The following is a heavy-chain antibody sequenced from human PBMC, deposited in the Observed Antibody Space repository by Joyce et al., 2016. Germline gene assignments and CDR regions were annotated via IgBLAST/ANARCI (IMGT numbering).Heavy chain of an antibody. Sequence: QVQLQESGPGLVKPSETLSLTCTVSGDSITRNGFFWAWVRQPPGKGLQWIGTIDYNGGTMYSPSLKSRVTILRDTSTNQVSLKLSSLTAADTAVYYCARHVNHVFDYWGQGTLLTVSS. CDR3: ARHVNHVFDY. V-gene: IGHV4-39*01. CDR1: GDSITRNGFF. J-gene: IGHJ4*02. D-gene: IGHD2/OR15-2a*01. CDR2: IDYNGGT.